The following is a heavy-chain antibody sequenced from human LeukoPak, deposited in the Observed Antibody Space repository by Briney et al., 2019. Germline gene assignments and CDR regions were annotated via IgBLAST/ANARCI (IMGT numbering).Heavy chain of an antibody. CDR3: ARHYEIKNRYYFDY. D-gene: IGHD3-9*01. J-gene: IGHJ4*02. CDR1: GGSISSYY. V-gene: IGHV4-59*01. CDR2: IYYSGST. Sequence: SETLSLTCTVSGGSISSYYWGWIRQPPGKGLEWIGYIYYSGSTNYNPSLKSRVTISVDTSKNQFSLKLSSVTAADTAVYYCARHYEIKNRYYFDYWGQGTLVTVSA.